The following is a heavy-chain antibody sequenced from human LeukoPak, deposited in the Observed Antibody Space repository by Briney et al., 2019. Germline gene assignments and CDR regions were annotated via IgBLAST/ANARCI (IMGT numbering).Heavy chain of an antibody. CDR2: ISSSGSTI. V-gene: IGHV3-11*04. Sequence: PGGSLRLSCAAPGFTFSDYYMSWIRQAPGKGLEWVSYISSSGSTIYYADSVKGRFTTSRDNAKNSLYLQMNSLRAEDTAVYYCAGGRQWLAFDYWGQGTLVTVSS. CDR3: AGGRQWLAFDY. CDR1: GFTFSDYY. D-gene: IGHD6-19*01. J-gene: IGHJ4*02.